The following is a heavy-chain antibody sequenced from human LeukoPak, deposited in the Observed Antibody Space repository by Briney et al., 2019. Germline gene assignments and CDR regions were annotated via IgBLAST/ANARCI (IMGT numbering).Heavy chain of an antibody. J-gene: IGHJ4*02. CDR3: ARVLIREKDY. V-gene: IGHV1-8*01. CDR1: GYTFSSCD. CDR2: MNPNSGNT. Sequence: ASVKVSCKASGYTFSSCDTNWVRQATGQGLEWMGWMNPNSGNTGYAQKFQGRVTMTRDTSISTAYMELSRLRSDDTAVYYCARVLIREKDYWGQGTLVTVSS.